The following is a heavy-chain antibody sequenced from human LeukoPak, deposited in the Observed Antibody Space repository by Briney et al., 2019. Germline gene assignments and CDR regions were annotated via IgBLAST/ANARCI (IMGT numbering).Heavy chain of an antibody. Sequence: GGSLRLSCAASGFTFSSYAMSWVRQAPGKGLECISGFSGSGGSTYYADSVKGRFTISRDNSKNTLYLQMDSLRAEDTAVYYCAKDYYYDSNHFDYWGQGTLVTVSS. CDR3: AKDYYYDSNHFDY. V-gene: IGHV3-23*01. J-gene: IGHJ4*02. CDR1: GFTFSSYA. CDR2: FSGSGGST. D-gene: IGHD3-22*01.